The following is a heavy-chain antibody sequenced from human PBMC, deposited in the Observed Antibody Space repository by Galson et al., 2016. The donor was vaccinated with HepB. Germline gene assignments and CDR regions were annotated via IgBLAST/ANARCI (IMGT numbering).Heavy chain of an antibody. D-gene: IGHD3-22*01. Sequence: SLRLSCAASGFNFRYYWMSWVRQAPGKGPEWVANIHPDGSEKYYVDSVKGRFTISRDTAKKSLYLQMNSLRAEDTAVYYCAPGDYDSSGPPPGFDYWGQGTLVTVSS. J-gene: IGHJ4*02. V-gene: IGHV3-7*01. CDR1: GFNFRYYW. CDR3: APGDYDSSGPPPGFDY. CDR2: IHPDGSEK.